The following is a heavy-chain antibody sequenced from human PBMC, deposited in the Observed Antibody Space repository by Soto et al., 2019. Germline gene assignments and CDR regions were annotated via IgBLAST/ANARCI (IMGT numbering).Heavy chain of an antibody. V-gene: IGHV1-46*01. Sequence: GASVKVSCKASGYTSTSYYMHWVRQAPGQGLEWMGMINASSGSTNYAQKFQGRVTMTTDTSTSTAYMELRSLRSDDTAVYYCARGLRFLEWLLFRGDDAFDIWGQGTMVTVSS. D-gene: IGHD3-3*01. CDR3: ARGLRFLEWLLFRGDDAFDI. J-gene: IGHJ3*02. CDR2: INASSGST. CDR1: GYTSTSYY.